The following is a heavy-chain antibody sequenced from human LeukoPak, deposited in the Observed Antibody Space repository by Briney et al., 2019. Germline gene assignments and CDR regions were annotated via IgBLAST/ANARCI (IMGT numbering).Heavy chain of an antibody. CDR1: GFTFSTYS. CDR2: ISYDGSKK. D-gene: IGHD1-26*01. J-gene: IGHJ6*03. V-gene: IGHV3-30*04. Sequence: PGGSLRLSCAASGFTFSTYSMHWVRQAPGKGLEWVAIISYDGSKKYYADSVKGRFTISRDNAKNSLYLQMNSLRAEDTAVYYCARDPYSGSYGNYYYYFMDVWGKGTTVTISS. CDR3: ARDPYSGSYGNYYYYFMDV.